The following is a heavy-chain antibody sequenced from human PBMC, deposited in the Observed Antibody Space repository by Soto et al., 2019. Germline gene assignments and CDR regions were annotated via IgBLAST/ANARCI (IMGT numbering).Heavy chain of an antibody. J-gene: IGHJ5*02. Sequence: PGGSLRLCCAAAGGTFSGYGRHWVRQAPGKGLEWVSYISSSSSTIYYADSVKGRFTISRDNAKNSLYLQMNSLRAEDTAVYYCARLLGYYDFLPALYRGWFDPWGQGPLVTVSS. CDR1: GGTFSGYG. CDR3: ARLLGYYDFLPALYRGWFDP. V-gene: IGHV3-48*01. D-gene: IGHD3-9*01. CDR2: ISSSSSTI.